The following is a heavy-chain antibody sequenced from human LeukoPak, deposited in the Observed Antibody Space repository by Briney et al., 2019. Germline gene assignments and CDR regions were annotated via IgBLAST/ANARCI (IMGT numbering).Heavy chain of an antibody. CDR1: GGSISSYY. J-gene: IGHJ4*02. D-gene: IGHD3-10*01. CDR2: IYYSGST. Sequence: PSETLSLTCTVSGGSISSYYWSWIRQPPGKGLEWIGHIYYSGSTNYNPSLKSRVTISVDTSKNQFSLKLSSVTAADTAVYYCARDPAGGSGSYWGQGTLVTVSS. CDR3: ARDPAGGSGSY. V-gene: IGHV4-59*12.